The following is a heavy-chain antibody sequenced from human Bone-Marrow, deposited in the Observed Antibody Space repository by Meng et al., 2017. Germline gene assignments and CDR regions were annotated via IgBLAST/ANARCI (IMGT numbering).Heavy chain of an antibody. CDR2: ISYDGSNK. V-gene: IGHV3-30*01. CDR3: ARDRGGIDY. Sequence: QVQLVDSGGGVVQPGRSLRLSCAASGFTFSSYAMHWVRQAPGKGLEWVAVISYDGSNKYYADSVKGRFTISRDNSKNTLYLQMNSLRAEDTAVYYCARDRGGIDYWGQGTLVTVSS. CDR1: GFTFSSYA. D-gene: IGHD2-15*01. J-gene: IGHJ4*02.